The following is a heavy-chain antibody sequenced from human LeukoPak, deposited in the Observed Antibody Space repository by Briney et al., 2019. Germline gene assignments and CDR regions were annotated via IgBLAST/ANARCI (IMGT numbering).Heavy chain of an antibody. V-gene: IGHV1-69*13. D-gene: IGHD2-2*01. CDR1: GGTFSSYA. Sequence: SVTVSCKASGGTFSSYAISWVRQAPGQGLEWMGGIIPIFGTANYAQKFQGRVTITADESTSTAYMELSSLRSEDTAVYYCARDLGESTSPRSGDAFDIWGQGTMVTVSS. CDR2: IIPIFGTA. CDR3: ARDLGESTSPRSGDAFDI. J-gene: IGHJ3*02.